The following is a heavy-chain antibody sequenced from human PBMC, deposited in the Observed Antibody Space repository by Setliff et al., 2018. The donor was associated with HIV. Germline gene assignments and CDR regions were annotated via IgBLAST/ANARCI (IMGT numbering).Heavy chain of an antibody. J-gene: IGHJ4*02. CDR1: GGSIGSYY. CDR2: VYYTGST. CDR3: GRLSETAMASFDS. V-gene: IGHV4-59*08. D-gene: IGHD5-18*01. Sequence: TSETLSLTCIVSGGSIGSYYWSWIRQSPGKGLEWIGYVYYTGSTNYNPSLKSRVTIGVDTSKNQFSLKLTSVTAADAAVYYCGRLSETAMASFDSWGQGTLVTVSS.